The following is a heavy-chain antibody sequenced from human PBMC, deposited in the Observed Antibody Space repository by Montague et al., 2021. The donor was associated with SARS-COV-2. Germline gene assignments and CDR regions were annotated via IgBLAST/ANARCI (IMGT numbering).Heavy chain of an antibody. V-gene: IGHV3-66*01. CDR2: IYSGGST. CDR1: GFTVSSNY. D-gene: IGHD3-22*01. CDR3: AKDPVSITLIVVVRYGMDV. J-gene: IGHJ6*02. Sequence: FLRLSCAASGFTVSSNYMSLVRQAPGKGLEWVSVIYSGGSTNYAYSVKGRFTISRDTSKNTLYLQMNSLRAEDTAVYYCAKDPVSITLIVVVRYGMDVWGQGTTVTVSS.